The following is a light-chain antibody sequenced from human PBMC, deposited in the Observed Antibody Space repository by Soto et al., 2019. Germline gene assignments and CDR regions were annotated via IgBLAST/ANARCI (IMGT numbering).Light chain of an antibody. V-gene: IGKV1-39*01. CDR2: AAS. CDR1: QSISNY. J-gene: IGKJ5*01. Sequence: DIQITQSPSSLSASVGDRVTITCRASQSISNYLNWYQQKPGKAPKLLSYAASSLQSGVPSRFSGSGSGTDFTLTISSLQPEDVATYYCQQSYSSPITFGQGTRLEI. CDR3: QQSYSSPIT.